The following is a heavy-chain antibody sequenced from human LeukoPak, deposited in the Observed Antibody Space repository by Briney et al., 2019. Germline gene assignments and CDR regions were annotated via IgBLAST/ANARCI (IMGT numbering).Heavy chain of an antibody. Sequence: ASVKVSCRASGGTFSSYAISWVRQAPGQGLEWMGGITPIFGTANYAQKFQGRVTITADGSTSTAYMELSSLRSENTAVYYCARWGRGCSSTSCYKDTWFDPWGQGTLVTVSS. CDR3: ARWGRGCSSTSCYKDTWFDP. V-gene: IGHV1-69*01. CDR1: GGTFSSYA. CDR2: ITPIFGTA. D-gene: IGHD2-2*01. J-gene: IGHJ5*02.